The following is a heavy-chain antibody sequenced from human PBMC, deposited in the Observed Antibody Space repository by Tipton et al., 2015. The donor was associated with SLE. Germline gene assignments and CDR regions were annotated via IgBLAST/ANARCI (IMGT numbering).Heavy chain of an antibody. CDR3: AREGWELLGANWFDP. CDR1: GGSISSYY. CDR2: IYTSGST. V-gene: IGHV4-4*07. J-gene: IGHJ5*02. Sequence: LRLSCTVSGGSISSYYWSWIRQPAGKGLEWIGHIYTSGSTNYNPSLKSRVTMSVDTSKNQFSLKLSSVTAADTAVYYCAREGWELLGANWFDPWGQGTLVTLPS. D-gene: IGHD1-26*01.